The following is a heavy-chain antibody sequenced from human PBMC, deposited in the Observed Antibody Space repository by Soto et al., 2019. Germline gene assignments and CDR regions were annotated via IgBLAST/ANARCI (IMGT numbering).Heavy chain of an antibody. CDR1: GDSVSSNSAA. D-gene: IGHD6-6*01. Sequence: SQTLSLTCAISGDSVSSNSAAWNWIRQSPSRGLEWLGRTYYRSKWYNDYAVSVKSRITINPDTSKNQFSLQLNSVTPEDTAVYYCARDRGGDSSSPVKYYYYGMDVWGQGTTVTVSS. CDR3: ARDRGGDSSSPVKYYYYGMDV. V-gene: IGHV6-1*01. CDR2: TYYRSKWYN. J-gene: IGHJ6*02.